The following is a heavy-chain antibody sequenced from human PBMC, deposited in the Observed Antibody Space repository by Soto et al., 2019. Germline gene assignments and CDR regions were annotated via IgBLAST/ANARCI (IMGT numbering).Heavy chain of an antibody. CDR2: LYDVDGS. D-gene: IGHD1-1*01. CDR3: ATWHEREHAFDV. CDR1: GLTISGKKY. Sequence: DVQLVESGGGLIQPGESLRLSCAAFGLTISGKKYVAWVREAPGKGLEWVSALYDVDGSFYADSVTGRFTTSSDSSKTTVYLQMNDLRPDDTAVYYCATWHEREHAFDVWGQGTTVTISS. J-gene: IGHJ3*01. V-gene: IGHV3-53*01.